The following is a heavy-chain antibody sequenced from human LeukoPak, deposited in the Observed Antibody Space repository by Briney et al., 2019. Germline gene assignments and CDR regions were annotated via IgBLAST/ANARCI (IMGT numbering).Heavy chain of an antibody. V-gene: IGHV3-7*01. CDR3: ARATYYYDSSDYYPLGY. D-gene: IGHD3-22*01. CDR2: IKQDGSEK. CDR1: GFTFSSYW. J-gene: IGHJ4*02. Sequence: GGSLRLSCAASGFTFSSYWMSWVRQAPGKGLEWVANIKQDGSEKYYVDSVKGRFTISGGNAKNSLYLQMNSLRAEDTAVYYCARATYYYDSSDYYPLGYWGKGTLVTVSS.